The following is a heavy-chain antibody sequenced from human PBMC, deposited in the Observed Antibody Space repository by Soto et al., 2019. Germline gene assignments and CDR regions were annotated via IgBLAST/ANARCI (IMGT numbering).Heavy chain of an antibody. CDR2: MFYGVST. J-gene: IGHJ4*02. V-gene: IGHV4-39*01. CDR1: GSSINSISYY. D-gene: IGHD3-3*02. CDR3: GRPPSRHLVDY. Sequence: SETLSLTCTVSGSSINSISYYLGWIRQPPGKGLEWIGSMFYGVSTYCNPSLESRVTVSVDTSKNQYSLNLRSVTPEDTAVYYCGRPPSRHLVDYRRQRSLVPVSS.